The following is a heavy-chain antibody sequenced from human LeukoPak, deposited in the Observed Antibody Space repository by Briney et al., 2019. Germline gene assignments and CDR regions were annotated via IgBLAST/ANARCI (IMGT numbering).Heavy chain of an antibody. D-gene: IGHD2-2*03. CDR3: TRGAGGGYGSNWFDP. Sequence: SETLSLTCTVSGGPINSYYGSCIRQPPGGGLEGFGYIYYSGSTNYNLSLKSRVTVSVDTSKNQFSLKLSSVTAADTAVYYCTRGAGGGYGSNWFDPWGQGTLVTVSS. CDR1: GGPINSYY. V-gene: IGHV4-59*01. CDR2: IYYSGST. J-gene: IGHJ5*02.